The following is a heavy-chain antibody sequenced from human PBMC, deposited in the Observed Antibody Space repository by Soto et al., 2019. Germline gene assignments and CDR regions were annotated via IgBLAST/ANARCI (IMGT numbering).Heavy chain of an antibody. CDR2: ISGSGGST. Sequence: EVQLLESGGGLVQPGGSLRLSCAASGFIFSSYAMSWVRQAPGKGLEWVSAISGSGGSTYYADSVKGRFTISRDNSKNTLYLQMNSLRAEDTAVYYCAKLYGDYVEYFDLWGRGTLVTVSS. J-gene: IGHJ2*01. D-gene: IGHD4-17*01. CDR1: GFIFSSYA. V-gene: IGHV3-23*01. CDR3: AKLYGDYVEYFDL.